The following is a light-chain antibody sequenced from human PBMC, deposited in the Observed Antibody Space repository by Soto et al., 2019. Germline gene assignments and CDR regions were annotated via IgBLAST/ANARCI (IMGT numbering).Light chain of an antibody. CDR2: DAS. V-gene: IGKV1-5*01. CDR1: QRISSY. Sequence: DIQMTQSPPSLSASVGDRVTITCRASQRISSYLNWYQQRPGKAPKLLIYDASSLESGVPSRFSGSGSGTEFTLTISSLQPDDFATYYCQQYNSYPLTFGGGTKVDIK. CDR3: QQYNSYPLT. J-gene: IGKJ4*01.